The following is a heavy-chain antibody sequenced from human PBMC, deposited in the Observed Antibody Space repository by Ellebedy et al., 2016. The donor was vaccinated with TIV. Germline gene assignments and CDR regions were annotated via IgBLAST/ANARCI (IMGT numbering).Heavy chain of an antibody. V-gene: IGHV3-23*01. CDR2: ISGSGGST. J-gene: IGHJ3*02. Sequence: GGSLRLSCAASGFTFSSYAMSWVRQAPGKGLEWVSAISGSGGSTYYADSVKGRFTISRDNTKNTLYLQMNSLRAEDTAVYYCAKAGGYYYDRNAFDIWGQGTMVTVSS. CDR1: GFTFSSYA. D-gene: IGHD3-22*01. CDR3: AKAGGYYYDRNAFDI.